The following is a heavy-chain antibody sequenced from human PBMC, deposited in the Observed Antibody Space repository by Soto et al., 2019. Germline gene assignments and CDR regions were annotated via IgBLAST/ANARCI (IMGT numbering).Heavy chain of an antibody. V-gene: IGHV3-23*01. CDR3: AKSGFADLEY. D-gene: IGHD1-26*01. J-gene: IGHJ1*01. CDR1: GFTFSTYA. Sequence: EVQLLQSGGGLVQPGGSLRLSCAASGFTFSTYAMAWVRQAPGKGLEWVSTVSGGGDHTYYADSVKGRSTISRDASKNTRFLKMDSLRVEYTAVYYCAKSGFADLEYWGQGALVTVSS. CDR2: VSGGGDHT.